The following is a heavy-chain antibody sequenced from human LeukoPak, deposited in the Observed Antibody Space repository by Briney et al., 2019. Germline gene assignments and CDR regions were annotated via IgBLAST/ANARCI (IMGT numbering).Heavy chain of an antibody. D-gene: IGHD6-6*01. CDR3: ARGQSPFVSSSSYFDY. CDR2: INHSGST. Sequence: SETLSLTCAVYGGSFSGYYWSWIRQPPGKGLEWIGEINHSGSTNYNPSLKSRVTISVDTSKNQFSLKLSSVTAADTAVYHCARGQSPFVSSSSYFDYWGQGTLVTVSS. V-gene: IGHV4-34*01. J-gene: IGHJ4*02. CDR1: GGSFSGYY.